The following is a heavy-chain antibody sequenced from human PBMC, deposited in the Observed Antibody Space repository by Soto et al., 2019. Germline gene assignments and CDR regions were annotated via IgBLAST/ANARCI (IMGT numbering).Heavy chain of an antibody. CDR2: IKSETDGETT. Sequence: EVQLVESGGGFVKPGGSLRVSCAASGFAFSNAWMSWVRQAPGKGLEWFGRIKSETDGETTDYVAPVKGRFTISRDDSKNTLYLQMNSLKIEDTAVYYCTTELNGGFDYWGRGTLVTVSS. D-gene: IGHD2-8*01. V-gene: IGHV3-15*01. CDR3: TTELNGGFDY. J-gene: IGHJ4*02. CDR1: GFAFSNAW.